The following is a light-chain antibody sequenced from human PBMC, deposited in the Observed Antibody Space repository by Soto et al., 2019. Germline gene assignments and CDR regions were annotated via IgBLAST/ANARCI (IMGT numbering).Light chain of an antibody. J-gene: IGKJ4*01. V-gene: IGKV3-20*01. Sequence: EIVLTQSPGTLSLSPGERATLSCRASQSVSSSYLAWYQQKPGQAPRLLIYGASSRATGIPDRVSGSGSGTDFTLTISRLEPEDFAVYYCQQYGSSLFTFGGGTKV. CDR2: GAS. CDR3: QQYGSSLFT. CDR1: QSVSSSY.